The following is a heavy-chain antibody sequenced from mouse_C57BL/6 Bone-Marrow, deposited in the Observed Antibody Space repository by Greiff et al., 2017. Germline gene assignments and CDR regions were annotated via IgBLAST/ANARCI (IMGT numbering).Heavy chain of an antibody. CDR3: ARQRGSQSPFDY. CDR2: INSDGGST. Sequence: EVKLVESGGGLVQPGESLKLSCESNEYEFPSHDMSWVRKTPEKRLELVAAINSDGGSTYYPDTLESRFIISRDNATKTVYLQMSSRRSEDTAVYYCARQRGSQSPFDYGGQGTTLTVSS. J-gene: IGHJ2*01. CDR1: EYEFPSHD. V-gene: IGHV5-2*03.